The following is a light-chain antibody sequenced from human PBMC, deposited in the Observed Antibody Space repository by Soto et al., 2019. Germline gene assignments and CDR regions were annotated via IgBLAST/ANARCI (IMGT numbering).Light chain of an antibody. J-gene: IGLJ3*02. CDR2: SND. V-gene: IGLV1-44*01. CDR3: AAWDDSLHGWV. Sequence: QSVLTQPPSASGTPGQRVAISCSGSSSNIGSNTVNWYQQLPGTAPKLLIYSNDQRPSGVPDRFSGSKSGTSASLAISGLQSEDEADYYCAAWDDSLHGWVFGGGTQLTVL. CDR1: SSNIGSNT.